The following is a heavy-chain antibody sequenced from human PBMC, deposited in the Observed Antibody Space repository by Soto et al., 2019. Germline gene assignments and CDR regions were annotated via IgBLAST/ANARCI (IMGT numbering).Heavy chain of an antibody. CDR3: ASGTIVGATPLDY. J-gene: IGHJ4*02. D-gene: IGHD1-26*01. Sequence: KVSCKASGYTFTGYYMHWVRQAPGQGLEWMGWINPNSGGTNYAQKFQGRVTMTRDTSISTAYMELSRLRSDDTAVYYCASGTIVGATPLDYWGQGTLVTVSS. V-gene: IGHV1-2*02. CDR1: GYTFTGYY. CDR2: INPNSGGT.